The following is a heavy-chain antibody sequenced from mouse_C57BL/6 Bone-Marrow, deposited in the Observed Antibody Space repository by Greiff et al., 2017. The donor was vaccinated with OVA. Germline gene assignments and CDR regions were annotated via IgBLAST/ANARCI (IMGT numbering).Heavy chain of an antibody. CDR3: ARTLGAYYSKKAY. Sequence: VKLMESGPGLVQPSQSLSITCTVSGFSLTSYGVHWVRQSPGKGLEWLGVIWSGGSTDYNAAFISRLSFSKDNSKSQVFFKMNSLQADDTAIYYCARTLGAYYSKKAYWGQGTLVTVSA. V-gene: IGHV2-2*01. D-gene: IGHD2-5*01. CDR1: GFSLTSYG. CDR2: IWSGGST. J-gene: IGHJ3*01.